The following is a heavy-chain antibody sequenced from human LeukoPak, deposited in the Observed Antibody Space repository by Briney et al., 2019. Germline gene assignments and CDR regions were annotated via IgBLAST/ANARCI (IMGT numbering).Heavy chain of an antibody. J-gene: IGHJ4*02. V-gene: IGHV3-30*04. CDR1: GFTFSNYA. CDR2: ISYDGSNK. D-gene: IGHD2-21*02. CDR3: ARDLNPTYCGGDCYPDY. Sequence: GGSLRLSCAASGFTFSNYAMHWVRQAPGKRLEWVAVISYDGSNKYYADSVKGRFTISRDNAKNSLYLQMNSLRAEDTAVYYCARDLNPTYCGGDCYPDYWGQGTLVTVSS.